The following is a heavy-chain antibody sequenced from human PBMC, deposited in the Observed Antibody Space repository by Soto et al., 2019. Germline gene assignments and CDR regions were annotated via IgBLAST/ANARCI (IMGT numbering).Heavy chain of an antibody. D-gene: IGHD1-1*01. J-gene: IGHJ4*02. CDR3: ARHGGPSRTGTGFGY. V-gene: IGHV4-39*01. Sequence: SETLSLTCTVSGASISSSSYLWGWIRQPPGKGLEWIGSIYYSGITYYNPSPNSRATISLDTSKNQFSLKLSSVTAADTAVYYCARHGGPSRTGTGFGYWGQGTQVTVSS. CDR2: IYYSGIT. CDR1: GASISSSSYL.